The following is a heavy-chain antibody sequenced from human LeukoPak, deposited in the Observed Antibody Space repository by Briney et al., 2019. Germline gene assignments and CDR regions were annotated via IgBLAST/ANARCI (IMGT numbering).Heavy chain of an antibody. V-gene: IGHV1-8*03. J-gene: IGHJ3*02. Sequence: ASVKVSCKASGYTFTSYDINWVRQATGQGLEWMGWMNPNSGNTGYAQKFQGRVTITRNTSISTAYMELSSLRSEDTAVYYCARGGYSSSWYEVGITAFDIWGQGTTVTVSS. D-gene: IGHD6-13*01. CDR2: MNPNSGNT. CDR3: ARGGYSSSWYEVGITAFDI. CDR1: GYTFTSYD.